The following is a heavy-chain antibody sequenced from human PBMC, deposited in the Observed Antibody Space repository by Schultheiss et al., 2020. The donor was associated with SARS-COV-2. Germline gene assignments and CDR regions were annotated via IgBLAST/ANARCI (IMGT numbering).Heavy chain of an antibody. J-gene: IGHJ5*02. CDR3: ARISQGSWFSWFDP. D-gene: IGHD6-13*01. CDR1: GFTFSSYW. CDR2: ISWNSGSI. V-gene: IGHV3-9*01. Sequence: GGSLRLSCAASGFTFSSYWMHWVRQAPGKGLEWVSGISWNSGSIGYADSVKGRFTISRDNAKNSLYLQMNSLRAEDTAVYYCARISQGSWFSWFDPWGQGTLVTVSS.